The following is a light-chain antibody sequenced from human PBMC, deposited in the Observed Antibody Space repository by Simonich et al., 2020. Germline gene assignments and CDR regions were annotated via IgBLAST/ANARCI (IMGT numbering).Light chain of an antibody. Sequence: QSALTQPVSVSGSPGQSITISCTGTSSDVGGYNYVTWYQQHPGKAPKLMIYDVSKRPSGVSNRCSVSKSGNTASLTISGLQAEDEADYYCSSYTSSSAVVFGGGTKLTVL. CDR1: SSDVGGYNY. J-gene: IGLJ2*01. CDR3: SSYTSSSAVV. CDR2: DVS. V-gene: IGLV2-14*01.